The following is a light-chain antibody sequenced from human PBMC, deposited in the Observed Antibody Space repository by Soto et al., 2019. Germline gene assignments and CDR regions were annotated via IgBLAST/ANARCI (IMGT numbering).Light chain of an antibody. CDR3: QQRSNWPLT. J-gene: IGKJ4*01. CDR2: DAS. V-gene: IGKV3-11*01. Sequence: EIVLTQSPATLSLSPGERATLSCRASQSVSSYLAWYQQKPGQAPRLLIYDASNRATGIPARFSGSGSGTDFPLTISSLEPEDFEVYYCQQRSNWPLTFGGGTKVDIK. CDR1: QSVSSY.